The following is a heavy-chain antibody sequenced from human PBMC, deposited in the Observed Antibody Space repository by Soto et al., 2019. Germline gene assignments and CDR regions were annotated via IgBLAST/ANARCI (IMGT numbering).Heavy chain of an antibody. CDR2: INPNGGST. Sequence: QVQLVQSGAEVKKPGASVKVSCKASGYTFIHYYIHWVRQAPGQGHEWMAIINPNGGSTNYAQKFQGRVTVTSDTSTSTVSMELNSLGSDDTAVYFCARSLLQGDFWGQGTLVTVSS. J-gene: IGHJ4*02. V-gene: IGHV1-46*01. CDR1: GYTFIHYY. CDR3: ARSLLQGDF. D-gene: IGHD2-21*01.